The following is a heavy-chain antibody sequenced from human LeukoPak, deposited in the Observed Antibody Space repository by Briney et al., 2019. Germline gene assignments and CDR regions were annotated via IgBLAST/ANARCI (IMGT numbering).Heavy chain of an antibody. CDR3: ARGYEWLGI. J-gene: IGHJ4*02. D-gene: IGHD3-9*01. CDR2: IYYSGNT. CDR1: GGSIGSSGYY. Sequence: SETLSLTCTVPGGSIGSSGYYWGWIRQPPGKGLEWIATIYYSGNTYYNPSLKSRVTISIDTSKNQFSLKLSSVTAADTAVYYCARGYEWLGIWGQGTLVTVSS. V-gene: IGHV4-39*07.